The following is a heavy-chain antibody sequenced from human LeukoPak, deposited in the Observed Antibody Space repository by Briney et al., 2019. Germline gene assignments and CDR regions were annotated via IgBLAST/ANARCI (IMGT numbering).Heavy chain of an antibody. Sequence: ASVKVSCKASGGTFSSYAISWVRQAPGQGLEWMGIINPSGGNTNNAQKFQGRVTMTRDTSTSTVYMELSSLRSEDTAVYYCARTLTVAGLDYWGQGTLVTVSS. CDR3: ARTLTVAGLDY. D-gene: IGHD6-19*01. V-gene: IGHV1-46*01. CDR2: INPSGGNT. CDR1: GGTFSSYA. J-gene: IGHJ4*02.